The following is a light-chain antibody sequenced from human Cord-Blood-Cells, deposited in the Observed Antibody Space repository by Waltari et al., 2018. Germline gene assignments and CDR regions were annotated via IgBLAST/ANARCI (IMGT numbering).Light chain of an antibody. J-gene: IGLJ3*02. CDR1: SSNTRAGHD. V-gene: IGLV1-40*01. Sequence: QSVLTQPPSVSRAPGQRVTIPCTGPSSNTRAGHDVHWYQQLPGTAPKLLIYGNSNRPSGVPDRFSGSKSGTSASLAITGLQAEDEADYYCQSYDSSLSGWVFGGGTKLTVL. CDR3: QSYDSSLSGWV. CDR2: GNS.